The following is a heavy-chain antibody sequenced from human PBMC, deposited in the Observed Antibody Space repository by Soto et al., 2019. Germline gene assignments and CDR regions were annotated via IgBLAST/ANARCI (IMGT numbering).Heavy chain of an antibody. CDR1: GFTFSSYG. Sequence: QVQLVESGGGVVQPGRSLRLSCAASGFTFSSYGMHWVRQAPGKGLEWVAVIWYDGSNKYYADSVKGRFTISRDNSKNTLYLQMNSLRAEDTAVYYCARDQYIGVAAYKGWFDPWGQGTLVTVSS. CDR2: IWYDGSNK. J-gene: IGHJ5*02. V-gene: IGHV3-33*01. CDR3: ARDQYIGVAAYKGWFDP. D-gene: IGHD6-13*01.